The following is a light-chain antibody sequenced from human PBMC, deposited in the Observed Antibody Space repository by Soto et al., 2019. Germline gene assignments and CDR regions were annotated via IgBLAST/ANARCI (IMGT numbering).Light chain of an antibody. CDR2: GVF. J-gene: IGKJ5*01. Sequence: EIWLNQSPGTLSFSPWEIATLSCSASQSVSSSFLTWYQQKPGQAPRLLIYGVFSRATGIPDRFSGSGSGTDFTLTISSLEPEDSAVYYCQQRHMWPITFGQGTRLEI. CDR3: QQRHMWPIT. V-gene: IGKV3D-20*02. CDR1: QSVSSSF.